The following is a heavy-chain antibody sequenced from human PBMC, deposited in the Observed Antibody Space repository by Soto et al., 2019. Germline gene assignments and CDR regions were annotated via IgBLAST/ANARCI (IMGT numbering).Heavy chain of an antibody. CDR3: ASNGYDYPNWFDP. CDR2: MHYSGST. Sequence: QVQLQESGPGLVKPSETLSLTCTVSGGSISSYYWSWIRQPPGTGLEWIGYMHYSGSTNYNPSLKSRVTISVDTSKNQFSLQLRSVTAADTAGYYCASNGYDYPNWFDPWGQGTLVTVSS. J-gene: IGHJ5*02. D-gene: IGHD3-22*01. CDR1: GGSISSYY. V-gene: IGHV4-59*01.